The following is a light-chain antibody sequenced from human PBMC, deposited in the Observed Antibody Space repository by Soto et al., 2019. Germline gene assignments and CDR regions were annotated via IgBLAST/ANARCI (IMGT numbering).Light chain of an antibody. Sequence: EIVMTQSPATLSVSPGERATLSCRAIQTVRNNYLAWYQQKPGQAPRLLIYDASSRATGIPDRFSGGGSGTDFTLTISRLEPEDFAVYYCQQYGDSVTWTFGQGTKVDIK. J-gene: IGKJ1*01. CDR2: DAS. CDR3: QQYGDSVTWT. V-gene: IGKV3-20*01. CDR1: QTVRNNY.